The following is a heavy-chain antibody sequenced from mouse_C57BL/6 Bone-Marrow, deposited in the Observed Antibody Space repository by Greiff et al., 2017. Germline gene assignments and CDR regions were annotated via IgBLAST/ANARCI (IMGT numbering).Heavy chain of an antibody. CDR2: IDPSDSYT. V-gene: IGHV1-50*01. CDR3: ARRGGSAWFAY. CDR1: GYTFTSYW. Sequence: VKLVESGAELVKPGASVKLSCKATGYTFTSYWMQWVKQRPGQGLEWIGEIDPSDSYTNYNQKFKGKATLTVDTSSSTAYMQLSSLTSEDSAVYYCARRGGSAWFAYWGQGTLVTVSA. J-gene: IGHJ3*01.